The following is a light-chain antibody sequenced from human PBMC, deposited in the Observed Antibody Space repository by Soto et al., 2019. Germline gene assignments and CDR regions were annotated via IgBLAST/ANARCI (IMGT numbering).Light chain of an antibody. CDR2: DNN. CDR1: SSNIGAGYQ. J-gene: IGLJ3*02. CDR3: QSYGSSFWV. V-gene: IGLV1-40*01. Sequence: QLVLTQPPSVSGAPGQRVTISCAGSSSNIGAGYQVHWYQQLPGTAPKLLIYDNNNRPSGVPDRFSGSKSGTSASLVITGLQAEDEADYYCQSYGSSFWVFGGGTKLTVL.